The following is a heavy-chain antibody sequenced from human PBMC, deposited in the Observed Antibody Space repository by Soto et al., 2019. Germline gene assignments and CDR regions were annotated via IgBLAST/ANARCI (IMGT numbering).Heavy chain of an antibody. V-gene: IGHV4-59*01. CDR3: ARVNYGDYYYGMDV. D-gene: IGHD4-17*01. J-gene: IGHJ6*02. CDR2: ISYTGSA. Sequence: SETLSLTCTVSGGSINYSYWTWIRQPPGKGLEWIGYISYTGSANYNASLKSRLTISVDTSKNQFSLKLSSVTAADTALYYCARVNYGDYYYGMDVWGQGTTVTVSS. CDR1: GGSINYSY.